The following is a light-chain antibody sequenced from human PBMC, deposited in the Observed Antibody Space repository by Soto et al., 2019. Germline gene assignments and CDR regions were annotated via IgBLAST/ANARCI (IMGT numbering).Light chain of an antibody. Sequence: QSVLTQPASVSGSPGQSITISCTGTSSDVGGYNLVSWYQQHPGKAPKLIIYEVTQRPSGVSDRFFGSKSGNTASLTISGLQAEDEADYSCCSYVGSKYVVFGGGTKVTV. CDR3: CSYVGSKYVV. CDR1: SSDVGGYNL. J-gene: IGLJ2*01. V-gene: IGLV2-23*02. CDR2: EVT.